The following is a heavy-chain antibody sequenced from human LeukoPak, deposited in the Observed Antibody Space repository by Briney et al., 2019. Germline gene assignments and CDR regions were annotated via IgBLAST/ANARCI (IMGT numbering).Heavy chain of an antibody. CDR2: IRYDGSNE. CDR1: GFTFSSYG. J-gene: IGHJ5*02. CDR3: AKDPYLVVPAALNWFDP. V-gene: IGHV3-30*02. Sequence: GGSLRLSCAASGFTFSSYGMHWVRQAPGKGLEWVAFIRYDGSNEYYADSVKGRFTISRDNSKNTLYLQMNSLRAEDTAVYYCAKDPYLVVPAALNWFDPWGQGTLVTVSS. D-gene: IGHD2-2*01.